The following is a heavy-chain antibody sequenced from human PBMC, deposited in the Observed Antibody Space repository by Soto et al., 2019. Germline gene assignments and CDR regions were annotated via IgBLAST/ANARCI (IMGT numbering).Heavy chain of an antibody. V-gene: IGHV3-7*03. CDR3: ATSGGGWLQPPV. J-gene: IGHJ4*02. CDR1: GFTFRINW. D-gene: IGHD5-12*01. CDR2: IKQDGSEK. Sequence: GGTLSLSCSASGFTFRINWMSWVRQAPGKGLEWVANIKQDGSEKYYVDSVKGRFTISRDNAKNSLYLQMNSLRAEDTAVYYCATSGGGWLQPPVWGQGTLVTVSS.